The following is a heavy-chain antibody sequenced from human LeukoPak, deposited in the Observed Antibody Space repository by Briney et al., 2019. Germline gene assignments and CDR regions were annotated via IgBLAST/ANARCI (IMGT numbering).Heavy chain of an antibody. CDR3: ARGSDPFLFDP. J-gene: IGHJ5*02. Sequence: SETLSLTCAVSGVSISTGGYSWSWIRQPPGKGLEWIGYIYHSGSTYYNPSLKSRVTISVDRSKNLFSLKLSSVTAADTAVYYCARGSDPFLFDPWGQGALVTVSS. CDR1: GVSISTGGYS. V-gene: IGHV4-30-2*01. CDR2: IYHSGST.